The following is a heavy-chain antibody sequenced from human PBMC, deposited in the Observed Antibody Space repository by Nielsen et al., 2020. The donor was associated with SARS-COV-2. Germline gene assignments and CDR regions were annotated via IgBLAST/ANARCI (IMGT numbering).Heavy chain of an antibody. V-gene: IGHV1-69*04. J-gene: IGHJ4*02. CDR3: ARATVNTGYEIIDF. CDR2: IIPILGIA. CDR1: GYSFTSYA. D-gene: IGHD5-12*01. Sequence: SVKVSCKASGYSFTSYAISWVRQAPGQGLEWMGRIIPILGIANYAQKFQGRVTITADKSTSTAYMELSSLRSEDTAVYYCARATVNTGYEIIDFWGQGTLVSVSS.